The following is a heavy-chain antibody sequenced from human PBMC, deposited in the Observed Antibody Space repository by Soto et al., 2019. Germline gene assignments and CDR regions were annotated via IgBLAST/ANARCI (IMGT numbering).Heavy chain of an antibody. V-gene: IGHV1-18*01. CDR1: GYSFSNYE. Sequence: QVQLVQSGAELKKPGASVKVSCKASGYSFSNYEISWVRQAPGQGLEGMGWISPNNGNTNYAQKFQGRVIMTTDTSTCTAYMEILSMRSDDTAEYLCVRLQRPINNICVVTEDEYWGQGRLSTVSS. CDR2: ISPNNGNT. CDR3: VRLQRPINNICVVTEDEY. J-gene: IGHJ4*02. D-gene: IGHD3-16*02.